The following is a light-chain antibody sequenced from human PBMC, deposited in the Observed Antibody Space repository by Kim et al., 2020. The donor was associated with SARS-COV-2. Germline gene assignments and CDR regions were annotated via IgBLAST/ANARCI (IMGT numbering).Light chain of an antibody. CDR3: QQRSNWPPGWT. CDR1: QSVSSY. J-gene: IGKJ1*01. Sequence: RGERATLSCRARQSVSSYLAWYQQKPGQAPRLLIYDASNRATGIPARFSGSGSGTDFTLAISSLEPEDCAVYYCQQRSNWPPGWTFGQGTKVDIK. CDR2: DAS. V-gene: IGKV3-11*01.